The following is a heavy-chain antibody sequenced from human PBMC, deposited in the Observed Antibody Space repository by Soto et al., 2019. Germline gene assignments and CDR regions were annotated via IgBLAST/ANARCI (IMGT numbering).Heavy chain of an antibody. CDR1: GYTFTSYG. V-gene: IGHV1-18*01. J-gene: IGHJ5*02. CDR3: ARDRAAARTFWFDP. CDR2: ISAYNGNT. Sequence: GASVKVSCKASGYTFTSYGISSVRQAPGQGLEWMGWISAYNGNTNYAQKLQSRVTMTTDTSTSTAYMELRSLRSDDTAVYYCARDRAAARTFWFDPWGQGTLVNASS. D-gene: IGHD6-13*01.